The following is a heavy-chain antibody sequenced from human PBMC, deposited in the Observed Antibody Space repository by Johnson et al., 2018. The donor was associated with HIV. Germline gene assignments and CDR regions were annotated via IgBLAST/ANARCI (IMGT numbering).Heavy chain of an antibody. CDR1: GFTFDDYA. J-gene: IGHJ3*02. Sequence: VQLVESGGGVVQPGRSLKLSCAASGFTFDDYAMHWVRQTPGKGLEWVSGISWNSGTIAYADSVKGRFTISRDNSKNTLYLQMNSLRAEDTAVYYCARDLVSLEDAFDIWGQGTMVTVSS. CDR3: ARDLVSLEDAFDI. V-gene: IGHV3-9*01. CDR2: ISWNSGTI. D-gene: IGHD3-16*02.